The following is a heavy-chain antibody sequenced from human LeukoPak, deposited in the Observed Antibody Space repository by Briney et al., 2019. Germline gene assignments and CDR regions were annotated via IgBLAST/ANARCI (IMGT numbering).Heavy chain of an antibody. V-gene: IGHV3-48*01. D-gene: IGHD6-13*01. CDR1: GFTFSRHP. J-gene: IGHJ4*02. CDR2: ISPGTI. Sequence: GGSLRLSCAASGFTFSRHPMNWVRQAPGKGLEWVSYISPGTIYYADSVKGRFTISRDNSKNTLYLQMNSLRAEDTAVYYCARGRESSSSYYFDYWGQGTLVTVSS. CDR3: ARGRESSSSYYFDY.